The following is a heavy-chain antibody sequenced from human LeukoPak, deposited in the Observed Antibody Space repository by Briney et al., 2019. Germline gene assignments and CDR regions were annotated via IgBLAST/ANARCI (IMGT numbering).Heavy chain of an antibody. CDR1: GYTFTGYY. Sequence: ASAKVSCKASGYTFTGYYMHWVRQAPGQGLEWMGWINPNSGGTNYAQKFQGRVTMTRDTSISTAYMELSRLRSDDTAVYYCARDLISYDILTGYYTRNAFDIWGQGTMVTVSS. D-gene: IGHD3-9*01. V-gene: IGHV1-2*02. CDR3: ARDLISYDILTGYYTRNAFDI. J-gene: IGHJ3*02. CDR2: INPNSGGT.